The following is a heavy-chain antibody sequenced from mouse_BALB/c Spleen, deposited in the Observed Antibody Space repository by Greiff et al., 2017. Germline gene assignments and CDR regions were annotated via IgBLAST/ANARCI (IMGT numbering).Heavy chain of an antibody. Sequence: VKLMESGAELVRPGSSVKISCKASGYAFSSYWMNWVKQRPGQGLEWIGQIYPGDGDTNYNGKFKGKATLTADKSSSTAYMQLSSLTSEDSAVYFCARDYRYDEGYAMDYWGQGTSVTVSS. CDR2: IYPGDGDT. CDR1: GYAFSSYW. J-gene: IGHJ4*01. D-gene: IGHD2-14*01. V-gene: IGHV1-80*01. CDR3: ARDYRYDEGYAMDY.